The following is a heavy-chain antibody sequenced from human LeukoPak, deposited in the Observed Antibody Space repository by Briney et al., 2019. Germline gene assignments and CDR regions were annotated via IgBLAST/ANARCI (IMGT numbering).Heavy chain of an antibody. CDR1: GYTFTNYY. CDR2: INPSAGAT. J-gene: IGHJ4*02. CDR3: ATGQHGDYGDYPVC. D-gene: IGHD4-17*01. Sequence: ASVKVSCKASGYTFTNYYIHWVRRAPGQGLEWMGIINPSAGATNYAQKFQGRVTMTRDTSTTTVYMELSSLRAEDTAVYYCATGQHGDYGDYPVCWGQGTLVTVSS. V-gene: IGHV1-46*01.